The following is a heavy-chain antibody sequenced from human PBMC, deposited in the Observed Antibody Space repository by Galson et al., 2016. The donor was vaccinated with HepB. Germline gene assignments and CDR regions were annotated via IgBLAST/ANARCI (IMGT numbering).Heavy chain of an antibody. V-gene: IGHV1-2*02. D-gene: IGHD3-10*01. J-gene: IGHJ4*02. Sequence: SVKVSCKASGYSFTGYYMHWVRQAPGQGLEWMGWINPNSGGTDYAQKFQGRVTMTRDTSISTAYMELSRLRSDDTAVYYCARYASGTYGLLYWGQGTLVTVSS. CDR3: ARYASGTYGLLY. CDR1: GYSFTGYY. CDR2: INPNSGGT.